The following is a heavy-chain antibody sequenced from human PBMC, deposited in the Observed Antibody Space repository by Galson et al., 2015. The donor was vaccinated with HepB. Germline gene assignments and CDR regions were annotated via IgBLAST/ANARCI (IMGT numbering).Heavy chain of an antibody. J-gene: IGHJ4*02. Sequence: SVKVSCKASGYTLTTYVLHWVRQAPGQRLEWMGWINPANGITIQSQKFQGRVTITRDTSASTAYMELSSLRSEDTAVYYCARGSEYSDYWGQGTLVPVSS. CDR2: INPANGIT. CDR3: ARGSEYSDY. CDR1: GYTLTTYV. D-gene: IGHD2/OR15-2a*01. V-gene: IGHV1-3*01.